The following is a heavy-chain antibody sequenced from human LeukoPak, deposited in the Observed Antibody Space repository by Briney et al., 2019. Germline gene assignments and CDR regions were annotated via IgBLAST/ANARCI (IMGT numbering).Heavy chain of an antibody. D-gene: IGHD3-22*01. J-gene: IGHJ4*02. CDR3: ARVATMIVVEGFFDY. V-gene: IGHV1-18*01. CDR1: GYTVISYG. CDR2: ISAYNGNT. Sequence: ASVKVSCKASGYTVISYGISWVRQAPGQGLEWMGLISAYNGNTNYAQKLQGRVTMTTDTSTSTAYMELRSLRSDDTAVYYCARVATMIVVEGFFDYWGQGTLVTVSS.